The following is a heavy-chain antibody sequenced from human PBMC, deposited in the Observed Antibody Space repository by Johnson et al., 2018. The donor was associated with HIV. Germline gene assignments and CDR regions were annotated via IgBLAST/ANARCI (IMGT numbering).Heavy chain of an antibody. D-gene: IGHD2/OR15-2a*01. CDR1: GFTFSSYG. CDR2: IKQDGSEK. J-gene: IGHJ3*02. V-gene: IGHV3-7*01. Sequence: VQLVEFGGGVVQPGRSLRLSCAASGFTFSSYGMHWVRQAPGKGLEWVANIKQDGSEKYYVDSVKGRFTISRDNAKNSLYLQMNSLRAEDTAVYYCAKAIGDAFDIWGQGTMVTVSS. CDR3: AKAIGDAFDI.